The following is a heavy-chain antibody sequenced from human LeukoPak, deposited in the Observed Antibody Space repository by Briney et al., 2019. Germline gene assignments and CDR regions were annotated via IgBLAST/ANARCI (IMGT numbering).Heavy chain of an antibody. Sequence: SETLSLTCTVSGGSISSSSYYWGWIRQPPGKGLEWIGSIYYSGSTYYNPSLKSRVTISVDTSKNQFSLKLSSVTAADTAVYYCATSPALAGYGGSGSYYRIDYWGQGTLVTVSS. J-gene: IGHJ4*02. CDR3: ATSPALAGYGGSGSYYRIDY. CDR2: IYYSGST. V-gene: IGHV4-39*01. D-gene: IGHD3-10*01. CDR1: GGSISSSSYY.